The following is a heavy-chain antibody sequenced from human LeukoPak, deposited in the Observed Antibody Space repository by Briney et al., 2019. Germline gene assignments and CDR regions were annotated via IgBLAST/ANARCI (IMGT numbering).Heavy chain of an antibody. CDR3: ARDRSSGYYYGGGPAGY. Sequence: GRSLRLSCAASGFTFSSYGMHWVRQAPGKGLEWVAVIRYDGSNKYYADSVKGRFTISRDNSKNTLYLQMNSLRAEDTAVYYCARDRSSGYYYGGGPAGYWGQGTLVTVSS. J-gene: IGHJ4*02. CDR1: GFTFSSYG. V-gene: IGHV3-33*01. CDR2: IRYDGSNK. D-gene: IGHD3-22*01.